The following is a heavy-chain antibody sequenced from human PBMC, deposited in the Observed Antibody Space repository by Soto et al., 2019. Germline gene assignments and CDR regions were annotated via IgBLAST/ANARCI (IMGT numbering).Heavy chain of an antibody. J-gene: IGHJ4*02. CDR2: ISYDGSNK. CDR1: GFTFSSYA. V-gene: IGHV3-30-3*01. Sequence: LRLSCAASGFTFSSYAMHWVRQAPGKGLEWVAVISYDGSNKYYADSVKGRVTMTTDTSTSTAYMELRSLRSDDTAVYYCARGGRIAVAGTDYWGQGTLVTVSS. CDR3: ARGGRIAVAGTDY. D-gene: IGHD6-19*01.